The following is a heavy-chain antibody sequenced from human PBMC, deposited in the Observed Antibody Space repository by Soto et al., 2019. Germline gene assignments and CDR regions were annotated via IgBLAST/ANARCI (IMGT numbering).Heavy chain of an antibody. V-gene: IGHV3-11*01. D-gene: IGHD3-22*01. J-gene: IGHJ4*01. CDR2: ISAGGSDI. CDR3: AGFPGGYYDGSRDLVDH. CDR1: GFTFSDYY. Sequence: GGSLRLSCASSGFTFSDYYMSWIRQAPGKGLEWVAYISAGGSDIYYGDSVKGRFTVSRDNTKKSLYLQMSNLRADDTAIYCCAGFPGGYYDGSRDLVDHCSHGTWVTVSS.